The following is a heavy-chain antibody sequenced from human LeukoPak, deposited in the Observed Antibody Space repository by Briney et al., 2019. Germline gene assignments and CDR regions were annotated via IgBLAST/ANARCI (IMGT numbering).Heavy chain of an antibody. CDR2: ISSSSTI. Sequence: GGSLRLSCAASGFTFSSYSMDWVRQAPGKGLEWVSYISSSSTIYYADSVKGRFTISRDNAKNSLYLQMNSLRAEDTAVYYCARDPPAKLELRPVSDYWGQGTLVTVSS. V-gene: IGHV3-48*01. CDR3: ARDPPAKLELRPVSDY. D-gene: IGHD1-7*01. J-gene: IGHJ4*02. CDR1: GFTFSSYS.